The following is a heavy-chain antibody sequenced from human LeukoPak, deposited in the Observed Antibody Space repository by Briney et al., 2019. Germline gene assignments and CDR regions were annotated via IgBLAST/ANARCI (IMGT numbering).Heavy chain of an antibody. J-gene: IGHJ4*02. D-gene: IGHD5-18*01. Sequence: GGSLRLSCAASGFTFSSYWMHWVRQAPGKGLVWVSRIKSDGSTTTYADSVKGRFTISRDNAKDTLYLQMNSLRAEDTAVYYCARVVDTHFDYWGQGTLVTVSS. CDR1: GFTFSSYW. CDR2: IKSDGSTT. CDR3: ARVVDTHFDY. V-gene: IGHV3-74*01.